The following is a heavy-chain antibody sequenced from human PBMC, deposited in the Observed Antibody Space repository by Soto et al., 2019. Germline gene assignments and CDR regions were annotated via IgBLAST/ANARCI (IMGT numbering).Heavy chain of an antibody. CDR3: ARDPRLGDFDY. D-gene: IGHD3-16*01. CDR2: INAGNGNT. V-gene: IGHV1-3*01. J-gene: IGHJ4*02. CDR1: GYTFTSYA. Sequence: ASVKVSCKASGYTFTSYAMHWVRQAPGQRLEWMGWINAGNGNTKYSQKFQGRVTITRDTSTSTAYMELSSLRSEDTAVYYCARDPRLGDFDYWGQGTLVTVSS.